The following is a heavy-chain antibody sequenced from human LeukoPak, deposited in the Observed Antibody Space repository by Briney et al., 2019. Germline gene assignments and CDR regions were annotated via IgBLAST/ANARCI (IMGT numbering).Heavy chain of an antibody. CDR3: ARDHTSGSYYSWYFDL. V-gene: IGHV1-18*01. J-gene: IGHJ2*01. CDR1: GGTFSSYA. D-gene: IGHD1-26*01. Sequence: GASVKVSCKASGGTFSSYAISWVRQAPGQGLEWMGWISAYNGNTNYAQKLQGRVTMTTDTSTSTAYMELRSLRSDDTAVYYCARDHTSGSYYSWYFDLWGRGTLVTVSS. CDR2: ISAYNGNT.